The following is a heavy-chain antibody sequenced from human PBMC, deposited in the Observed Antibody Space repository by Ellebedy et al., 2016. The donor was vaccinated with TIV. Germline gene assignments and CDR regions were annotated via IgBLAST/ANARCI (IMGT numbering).Heavy chain of an antibody. CDR3: AREFTGSGGMDV. CDR1: GYTFPSYG. D-gene: IGHD3-10*01. Sequence: ASVKVSXXASGYTFPSYGISWVRQAPGQGLEWMGIINTSSGSTGYAQKFQGRVSMTRDTSTSTVYMELSSLRSEDTAVYYCAREFTGSGGMDVWGKGTTVTVSS. J-gene: IGHJ6*03. V-gene: IGHV1-46*01. CDR2: INTSSGST.